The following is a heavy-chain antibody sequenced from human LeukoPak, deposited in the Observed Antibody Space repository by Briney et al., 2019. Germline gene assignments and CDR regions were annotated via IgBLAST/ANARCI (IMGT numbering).Heavy chain of an antibody. CDR1: GFTFRSYS. V-gene: IGHV3-21*06. Sequence: GGSLRLSCAASGFTFRSYSMKWVRQAPGKGLEWVSSISSSSSYIYYADSVKGRFTISRDNARNLLYLQMNSLRAEDTAVYYCARYSDTGYSSSWYSTPFDYWGQGTLVTVSS. CDR3: ARYSDTGYSSSWYSTPFDY. J-gene: IGHJ4*02. D-gene: IGHD6-13*01. CDR2: ISSSSSYI.